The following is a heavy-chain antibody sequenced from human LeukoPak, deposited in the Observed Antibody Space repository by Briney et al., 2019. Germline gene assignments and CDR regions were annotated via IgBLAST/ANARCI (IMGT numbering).Heavy chain of an antibody. CDR1: GGSMSRYY. J-gene: IGHJ5*02. Sequence: PSETLPLTCTVSGGSMSRYYWSWIRQPAGKGLEWIGRIDTRGNTNYNPSLKSRVTMSVDTSKNQFSLKLNSVTAADTAVYYCARGATVTLQNWFDPWGQGTLVTVSS. D-gene: IGHD4-17*01. CDR2: IDTRGNT. CDR3: ARGATVTLQNWFDP. V-gene: IGHV4-4*07.